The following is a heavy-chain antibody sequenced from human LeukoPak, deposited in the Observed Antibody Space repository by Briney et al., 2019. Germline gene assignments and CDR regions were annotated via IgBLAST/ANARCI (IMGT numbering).Heavy chain of an antibody. CDR2: ISGSGGST. J-gene: IGHJ4*02. CDR3: AKDLPPLVATSPLGY. Sequence: GGSLRLSCAASGFTFSGYAMSWVRQAPGKGLEWVSAISGSGGSTYYADSVKGRFTISRDNSKNTLYLQMNSLRAEDTAVYYCAKDLPPLVATSPLGYWGQGTLVTVSS. V-gene: IGHV3-23*01. D-gene: IGHD5-12*01. CDR1: GFTFSGYA.